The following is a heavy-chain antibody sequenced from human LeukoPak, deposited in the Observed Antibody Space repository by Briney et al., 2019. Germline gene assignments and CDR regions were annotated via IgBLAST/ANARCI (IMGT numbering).Heavy chain of an antibody. D-gene: IGHD1-26*01. Sequence: ASVKVSCKASGYTLTSYDISWVRQAPGQGLEWMGWISAYNGNTNYAQKLQGRVTMTTDTSTSTAYMELRSLRSDDTAVYYCAREGIVGATETFDYWGQGTLVTVSS. V-gene: IGHV1-18*01. J-gene: IGHJ4*02. CDR1: GYTLTSYD. CDR3: AREGIVGATETFDY. CDR2: ISAYNGNT.